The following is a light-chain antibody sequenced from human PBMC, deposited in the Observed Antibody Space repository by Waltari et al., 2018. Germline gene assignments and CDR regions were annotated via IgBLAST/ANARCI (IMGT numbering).Light chain of an antibody. CDR2: DIS. CDR1: QSVTNY. J-gene: IGKJ4*01. Sequence: DIVLTQSPATLSLSPGVRATLSCRASQSVTNYLAWYQQKPGQAPRLLIYDISTRATAIPARFNGSGSGTDFTLTISSLEPEDFAVYYCLQRDRWLTFGGGTKVEIK. V-gene: IGKV3-11*01. CDR3: LQRDRWLT.